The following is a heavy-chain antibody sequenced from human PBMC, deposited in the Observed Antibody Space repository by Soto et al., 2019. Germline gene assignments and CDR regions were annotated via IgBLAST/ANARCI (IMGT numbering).Heavy chain of an antibody. V-gene: IGHV3-7*01. CDR3: ARVKQPPDFYYYYGMDV. Sequence: PGGSLRLSCAASGFTFSSYWMSWVRQAPGKGLEWVANIKQDGSEKYYVDSVKGRFTISGDNAKNSLYLQMNSLRAEDTAVYYCARVKQPPDFYYYYGMDVWGQGTTVTVSS. CDR1: GFTFSSYW. D-gene: IGHD3-3*01. J-gene: IGHJ6*02. CDR2: IKQDGSEK.